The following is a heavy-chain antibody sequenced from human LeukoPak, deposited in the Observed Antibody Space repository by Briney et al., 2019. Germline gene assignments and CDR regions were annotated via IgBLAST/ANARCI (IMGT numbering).Heavy chain of an antibody. CDR3: ARQTTVTSRGAFDT. CDR1: GDSISSGGYH. Sequence: SQTLSLTCIVSGDSISSGGYHWSWIRQHPGKGLEWIGNIYYSGNTYYNPSLKSRVSISVDTSKNQFSLKLSSVTAADTAVYYCARQTTVTSRGAFDTWGQGTMVTVSS. J-gene: IGHJ3*02. V-gene: IGHV4-31*03. D-gene: IGHD4-17*01. CDR2: IYYSGNT.